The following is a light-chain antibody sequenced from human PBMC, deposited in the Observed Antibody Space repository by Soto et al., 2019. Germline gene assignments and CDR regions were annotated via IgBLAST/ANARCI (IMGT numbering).Light chain of an antibody. CDR3: QQDINFPFP. CDR1: QGISSW. CDR2: AAS. Sequence: DIQLTQSPSSVSASVGDRVTITCRASQGISSWLAWYQQKPGQAPKLLIYAASNLALGVPSRFSGSGSGTDFTLTINILQPEDSATYYCQQDINFPFPFGPGTKVVVK. V-gene: IGKV1-12*01. J-gene: IGKJ3*01.